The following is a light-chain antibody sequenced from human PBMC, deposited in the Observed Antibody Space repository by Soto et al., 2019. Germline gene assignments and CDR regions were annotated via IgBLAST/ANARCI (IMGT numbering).Light chain of an antibody. CDR1: NIGSKR. J-gene: IGLJ1*01. Sequence: SYELTQPPSVSVAPGQTARMTCGGTNIGSKRVQWYQHKAGQTPVMVVYEDSDRPSGIPERFSGSPSGNTATLTISMVEAGDEADYYCQVCVSTSDLAVFGPGTNVTVL. CDR3: QVCVSTSDLAV. CDR2: EDS. V-gene: IGLV3-21*02.